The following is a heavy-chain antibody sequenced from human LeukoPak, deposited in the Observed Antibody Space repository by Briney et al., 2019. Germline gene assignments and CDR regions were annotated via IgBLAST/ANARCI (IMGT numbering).Heavy chain of an antibody. J-gene: IGHJ6*02. CDR1: GGSISSGGYS. CDR2: IYHSGST. Sequence: SGTLSLTCAVSGGSISSGGYSWSWIRQPPGKGLEWIGYIYHSGSTYYNPSLKSRVTISVDRSKNQFSLKLSSVTAADTAVYYCARGPIAARLVWDYYYGMDVWGQGTTVTVSS. D-gene: IGHD6-6*01. V-gene: IGHV4-30-2*01. CDR3: ARGPIAARLVWDYYYGMDV.